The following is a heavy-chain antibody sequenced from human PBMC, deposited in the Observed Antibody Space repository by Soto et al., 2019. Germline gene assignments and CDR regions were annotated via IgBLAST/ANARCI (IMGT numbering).Heavy chain of an antibody. V-gene: IGHV6-1*01. CDR2: TYYRSKWYN. CDR1: GDSVSSNSAA. D-gene: IGHD6-6*01. J-gene: IGHJ4*02. Sequence: SQTLSLTCVISGDSVSSNSAAWNWIRQSPSRGLEWLGRTYYRSKWYNDYAVSMRSRITIYSDTSKNQLSLQLNSVTPEDTAMYYCARGDYSTSSGGFDYWGQGTLVTVSS. CDR3: ARGDYSTSSGGFDY.